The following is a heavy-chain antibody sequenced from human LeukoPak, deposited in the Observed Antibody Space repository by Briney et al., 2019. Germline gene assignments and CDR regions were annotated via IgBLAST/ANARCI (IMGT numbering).Heavy chain of an antibody. V-gene: IGHV1-69*05. CDR1: GGTFSSYA. Sequence: LVKVSCKASGGTFSSYAISWVRQAPGQGLEWMGGIIPIFGTANYAQKFQGRVTITTDESTSTAYMELSSLRSEDTAVYYCARAGVPAAIGFDYWGQGTLVTVSS. J-gene: IGHJ4*02. CDR2: IIPIFGTA. D-gene: IGHD2-2*02. CDR3: ARAGVPAAIGFDY.